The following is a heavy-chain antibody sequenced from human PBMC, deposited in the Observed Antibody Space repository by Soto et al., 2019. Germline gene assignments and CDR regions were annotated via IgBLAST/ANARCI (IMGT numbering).Heavy chain of an antibody. CDR2: MNPNSGNT. CDR3: ARGIRIAARHPYRYYFDS. V-gene: IGHV1-8*01. D-gene: IGHD6-6*01. Sequence: NWVRQATGQGLEWMGWMNPNSGNTGYTQKFQGRVTLTRNTSISTAYMELTSLRSEDTAVYYCARGIRIAARHPYRYYFDSWSQGTLVTVSS. J-gene: IGHJ4*02.